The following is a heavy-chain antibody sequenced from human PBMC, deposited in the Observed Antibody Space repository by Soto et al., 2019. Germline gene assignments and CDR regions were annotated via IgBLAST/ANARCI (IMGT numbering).Heavy chain of an antibody. CDR1: GGSISGYY. Sequence: SETLSLTCTVSGGSISGYYWTWIRQPPGKGLEWIGYIYYSGSTNYNPSLKSRVTISVDTSKNQFSLKLSSVTAADTAVYYCARARTLYGDFDYWGQGTLVTVSS. V-gene: IGHV4-59*01. CDR2: IYYSGST. CDR3: ARARTLYGDFDY. D-gene: IGHD4-17*01. J-gene: IGHJ4*02.